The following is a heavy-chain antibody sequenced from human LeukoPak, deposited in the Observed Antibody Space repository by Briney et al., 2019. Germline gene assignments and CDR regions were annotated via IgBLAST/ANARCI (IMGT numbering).Heavy chain of an antibody. V-gene: IGHV3-48*03. D-gene: IGHD6-19*01. CDR2: IASSGRTR. CDR3: ALLAVASDFDY. J-gene: IGHJ4*02. CDR1: GFPFSFFE. Sequence: SGGSLRLSCAVSGFPFSFFEINWVRQAPGEGLEWVSNIASSGRTRYYADSVKGRFSISRDNAKNSLYLQMNTLRVEDTGVYYCALLAVASDFDYWGQGALVTVSS.